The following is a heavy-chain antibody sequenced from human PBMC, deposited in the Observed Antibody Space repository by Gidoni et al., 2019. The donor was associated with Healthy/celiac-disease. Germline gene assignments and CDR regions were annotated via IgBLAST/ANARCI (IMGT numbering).Heavy chain of an antibody. Sequence: EVQLVESGGGLVQPGGSLRLSCAASGFTFSSYDMHWVRQATGKGLEWVSAIGTAGDTYYPGSVKGRFTISRENAKNSLYLQMNSLRAGDTAVYYCARGSTGSGYYYGLSGDLDYWGQGTLVTVSS. J-gene: IGHJ4*02. CDR2: IGTAGDT. V-gene: IGHV3-13*01. CDR3: ARGSTGSGYYYGLSGDLDY. D-gene: IGHD3-22*01. CDR1: GFTFSSYD.